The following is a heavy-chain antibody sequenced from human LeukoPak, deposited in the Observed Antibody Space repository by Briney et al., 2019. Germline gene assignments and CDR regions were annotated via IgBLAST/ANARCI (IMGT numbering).Heavy chain of an antibody. V-gene: IGHV3-30*04. CDR2: ISYDGSNN. CDR1: GFTFSSHA. J-gene: IGHJ4*02. D-gene: IGHD6-13*01. CDR3: AKDGPSSSWGKFDY. Sequence: GGSLRLSCAASGFTFSSHAMHWVRQAPGKGLEWVAVISYDGSNNYYADCVKGRFTISRDNSKNTLYLQMNSLRAEDTAVYYCAKDGPSSSWGKFDYWGQGTLVTVSS.